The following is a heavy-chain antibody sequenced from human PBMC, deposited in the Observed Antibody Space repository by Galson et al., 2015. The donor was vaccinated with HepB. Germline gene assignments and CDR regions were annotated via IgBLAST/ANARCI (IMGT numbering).Heavy chain of an antibody. D-gene: IGHD2-2*02. CDR1: GFTFSSYG. CDR3: ARDRYCSSTSCYTGDAFDI. J-gene: IGHJ3*02. Sequence: SLRLSCAASGFTFSSYGMHWVRQAPGKGLEWVAVIWYDGSNKYYADSVKGRFTISRDNSKNTLYLQMNSLRAEDTAVYYCARDRYCSSTSCYTGDAFDIWGQGTMVTVSS. CDR2: IWYDGSNK. V-gene: IGHV3-33*01.